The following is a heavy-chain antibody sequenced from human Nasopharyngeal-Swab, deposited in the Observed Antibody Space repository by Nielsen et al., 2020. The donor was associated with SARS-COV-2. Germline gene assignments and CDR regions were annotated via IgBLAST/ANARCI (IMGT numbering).Heavy chain of an antibody. CDR1: GGTFSSYA. D-gene: IGHD2-21*01. Sequence: SVKVSCKASGGTFSSYAISWVRQAPGQGLEWMGGIIIIFGTANYAQKFQGRVTITADDSTSTAYMELSSLRSEDTAVYYCARPAIAEPYYYFYGMDVWGQGTRSPSP. V-gene: IGHV1-69*13. J-gene: IGHJ6*02. CDR2: IIIIFGTA. CDR3: ARPAIAEPYYYFYGMDV.